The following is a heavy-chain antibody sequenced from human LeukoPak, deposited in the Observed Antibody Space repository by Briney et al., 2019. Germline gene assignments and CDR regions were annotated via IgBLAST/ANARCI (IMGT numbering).Heavy chain of an antibody. V-gene: IGHV1-2*02. Sequence: ASVKLSCTASGYTFTGYYIHWVRQAPGQGPEWMGWINPNSGDTYYAQMFQGRVTMTRDTSITTAYMELSRLRSDDRAVYYCAREAHGSGTYYSDYWGQGTLVTVSS. D-gene: IGHD3-10*01. CDR2: INPNSGDT. CDR1: GYTFTGYY. CDR3: AREAHGSGTYYSDY. J-gene: IGHJ4*02.